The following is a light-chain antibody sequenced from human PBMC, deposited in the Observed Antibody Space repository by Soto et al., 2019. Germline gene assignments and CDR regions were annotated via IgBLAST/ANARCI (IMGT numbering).Light chain of an antibody. J-gene: IGLJ2*01. V-gene: IGLV2-14*01. Sequence: QSVLTQPASVSGSPGQSITISCTGTSSDVGGYNYVSWYQQHPVKAPKLMIYDVSNRPSGVSNRFSGSKSGNTASLTISGLQAEDEADYYCSSYTSSSTLAVFGGGTKLTVL. CDR3: SSYTSSSTLAV. CDR1: SSDVGGYNY. CDR2: DVS.